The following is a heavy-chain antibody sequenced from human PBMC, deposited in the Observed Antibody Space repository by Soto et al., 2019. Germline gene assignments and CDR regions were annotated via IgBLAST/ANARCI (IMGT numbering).Heavy chain of an antibody. CDR2: ISYDGSNK. CDR3: AKDADAYYFDY. CDR1: GFTFSSYG. V-gene: IGHV3-30*18. J-gene: IGHJ4*02. Sequence: QVQLVESGGGVVQPGRSLRLSCAASGFTFSSYGMHWVRQAPGQGLEWVAVISYDGSNKYYADSVKGRFTISRDNSKNTLYLQMNSLRAEDTAVYYCAKDADAYYFDYWGQGTLVTVSS.